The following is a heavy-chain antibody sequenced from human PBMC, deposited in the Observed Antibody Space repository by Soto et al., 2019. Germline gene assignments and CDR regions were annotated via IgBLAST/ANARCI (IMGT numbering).Heavy chain of an antibody. CDR3: ARDSGYYDSSGYSGSQGDAFDI. J-gene: IGHJ3*02. D-gene: IGHD3-22*01. Sequence: GGSLRLSCAASGFTFSSYWMHWVRQAPGKGLVWVSRINSDGSSTSYADSVKGRFTISRDNAKNTLYLQMNSLRAEDTAVYYCARDSGYYDSSGYSGSQGDAFDIWGQGTMVTVS. CDR1: GFTFSSYW. V-gene: IGHV3-74*01. CDR2: INSDGSST.